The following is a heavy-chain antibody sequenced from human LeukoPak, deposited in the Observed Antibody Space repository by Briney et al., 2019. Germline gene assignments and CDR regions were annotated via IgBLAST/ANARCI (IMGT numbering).Heavy chain of an antibody. CDR3: ARAKGATPHFDY. J-gene: IGHJ4*02. D-gene: IGHD1-26*01. CDR1: GNTFINYY. V-gene: IGHV1-46*01. CDR2: INPSGGST. Sequence: ASVKVSCKASGNTFINYYMHWVRQAPGQGLEWMGIINPSGGSTSYAQKFQGRVTMTRDTSTSTVYMELSSLRSEDTAVYYCARAKGATPHFDYWGQGTLVTVSS.